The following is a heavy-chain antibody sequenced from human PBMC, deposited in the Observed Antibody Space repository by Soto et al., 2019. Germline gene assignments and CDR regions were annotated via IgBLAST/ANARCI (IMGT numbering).Heavy chain of an antibody. CDR1: GYTFTSYA. CDR2: INAGNGNT. V-gene: IGHV1-3*01. J-gene: IGHJ6*02. CDR3: ARVDLYYYGMDV. Sequence: QVQLVQSGAEVKKPGASVKVSCKASGYTFTSYAMHWVRQAPGQRLEWMGWINAGNGNTKYSQKFQGRVTITRDTSASTAYVELSSLRSEDTAVYYCARVDLYYYGMDVWGQGTTVTVSS.